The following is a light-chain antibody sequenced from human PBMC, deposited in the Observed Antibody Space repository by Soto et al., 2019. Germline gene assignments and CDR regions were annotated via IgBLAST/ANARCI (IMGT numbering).Light chain of an antibody. Sequence: QSVLAQPPPASGSPGQSVTIACTGTSSDVGGYNYVSWYQEHPGKAPKVIIYEVSKRPSGVPDRFSGYKSGNTASLTVSGLQAEDEADYYCCSYAGSNTFAFGTGTKVTVL. V-gene: IGLV2-8*01. CDR2: EVS. CDR1: SSDVGGYNY. CDR3: CSYAGSNTFA. J-gene: IGLJ1*01.